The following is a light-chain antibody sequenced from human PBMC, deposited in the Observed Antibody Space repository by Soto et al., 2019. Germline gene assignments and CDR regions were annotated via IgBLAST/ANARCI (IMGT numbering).Light chain of an antibody. J-gene: IGKJ5*01. CDR1: QSISNY. Sequence: DIQMIQSPSSLSASVGDRVTITCRASQSISNYLNWYQQKPGTAPKLLIYAASSLQGGVPSRFSGSGSGTDFTLTISSLQPEDFATYYCQQSYSTLITFGQGTRLEI. CDR3: QQSYSTLIT. V-gene: IGKV1-39*01. CDR2: AAS.